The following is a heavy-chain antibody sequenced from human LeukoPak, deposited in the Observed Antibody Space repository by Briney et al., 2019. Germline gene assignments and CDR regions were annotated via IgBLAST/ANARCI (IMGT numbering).Heavy chain of an antibody. CDR2: IYTSGST. CDR1: GSISSYY. J-gene: IGHJ3*02. Sequence: SETLSLTCTVSGSISSYYWSWIRQPPGKGLEWIGYIYTSGSTNYNPSLKSRVTISVDTSKNQFSLKLSSVTAADTAVYYCARHTVTPLGDAFDIWGQGTMVTVSS. D-gene: IGHD4-17*01. CDR3: ARHTVTPLGDAFDI. V-gene: IGHV4-4*09.